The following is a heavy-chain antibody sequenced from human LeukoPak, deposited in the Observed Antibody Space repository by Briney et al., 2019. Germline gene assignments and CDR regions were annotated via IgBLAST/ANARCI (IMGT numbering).Heavy chain of an antibody. CDR2: INQDAREI. CDR3: ATDRDNSDWQKRFDS. CDR1: GFTFSRYW. V-gene: IGHV3-7*01. J-gene: IGHJ4*02. Sequence: PGGSLRLSCAAAGFTFSRYWMNWYRQAPGQGLEWVGNINQDAREINYVDSVRGRFTISRDNAKNSLHLQMNSLRAEDTAVYYCATDRDNSDWQKRFDSWGQGTLVTVSS. D-gene: IGHD2-21*02.